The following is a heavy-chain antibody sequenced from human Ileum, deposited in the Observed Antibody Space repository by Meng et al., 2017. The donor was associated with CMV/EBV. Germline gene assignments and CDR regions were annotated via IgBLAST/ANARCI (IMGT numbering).Heavy chain of an antibody. D-gene: IGHD3-10*01. J-gene: IGHJ5*02. Sequence: GGSLRLSCAASGFNFDDYTMHCVRHVPGKGLEWVSLINWNSFTTFYADSVKGRFTISRDNSKNSLYLQMNSLRIEDTAFYYCTREITSTGRGRGVGFDPWGQGTLVTVSS. CDR2: INWNSFTT. CDR1: GFNFDDYT. CDR3: TREITSTGRGRGVGFDP. V-gene: IGHV3-43*01.